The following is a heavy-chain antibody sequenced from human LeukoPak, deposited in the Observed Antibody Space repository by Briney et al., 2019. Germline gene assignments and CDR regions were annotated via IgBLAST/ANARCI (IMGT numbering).Heavy chain of an antibody. V-gene: IGHV1-69*04. CDR1: GGTFSSYA. J-gene: IGHJ4*02. Sequence: ASVKVSCKASGGTFSSYAISWVRQAPGQGLEWMGRIIPILGIANYAQKFLGRVTITADKSTSTAYMELSSLRSEDTAVYYCARIPPYYGSGKGSDYWGQGTLVTVSS. CDR2: IIPILGIA. D-gene: IGHD3-10*01. CDR3: ARIPPYYGSGKGSDY.